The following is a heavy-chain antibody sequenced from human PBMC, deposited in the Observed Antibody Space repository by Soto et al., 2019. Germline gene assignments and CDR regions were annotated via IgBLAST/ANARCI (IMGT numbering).Heavy chain of an antibody. J-gene: IGHJ6*02. D-gene: IGHD4-17*01. CDR2: INHSGST. CDR3: ARGAGTTVTTDYSLSYYYGTDV. Sequence: PSETLSLTCAVYGGSFSGYYWSWIRQPPGKGLEWIGEINHSGSTNYNPSLKSRVTISVDTSKNQFSLKLSSVTAADTAVYYCARGAGTTVTTDYSLSYYYGTDVWGQGTKGTVSS. CDR1: GGSFSGYY. V-gene: IGHV4-34*01.